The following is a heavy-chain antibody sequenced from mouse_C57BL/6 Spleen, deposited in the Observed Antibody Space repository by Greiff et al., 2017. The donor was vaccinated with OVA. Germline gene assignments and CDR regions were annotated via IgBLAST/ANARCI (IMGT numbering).Heavy chain of an antibody. CDR3: ARAHDYDLYFDY. Sequence: EVQLQESGPGLVKPSQSLSLTCSVTGYSITSCYFWYWIRQFPGNKLEWMGYISYDGSNNYNPSLKNRISITRDTSKNQFFLKLNSVTTEDTATYYCARAHDYDLYFDYWGQGTTLTVSS. CDR1: GYSITSCYF. CDR2: ISYDGSN. J-gene: IGHJ2*01. D-gene: IGHD2-4*01. V-gene: IGHV3-6*01.